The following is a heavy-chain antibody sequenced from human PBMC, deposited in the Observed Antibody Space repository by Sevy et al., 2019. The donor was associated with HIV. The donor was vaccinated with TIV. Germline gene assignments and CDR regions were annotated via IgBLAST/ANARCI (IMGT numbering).Heavy chain of an antibody. V-gene: IGHV3-7*01. CDR2: INQDGSTI. J-gene: IGHJ4*02. D-gene: IGHD1-26*01. CDR3: ARAIFHVGAF. Sequence: GGSLRLSCAASGFSFSDYWMHWVRRASGKGLEWVANINQDGSTINYVGSVKGRFTISRDNAKNSTSLQMNSLRVEDTAVYYCARAIFHVGAFWGQRSQVTVSS. CDR1: GFSFSDYW.